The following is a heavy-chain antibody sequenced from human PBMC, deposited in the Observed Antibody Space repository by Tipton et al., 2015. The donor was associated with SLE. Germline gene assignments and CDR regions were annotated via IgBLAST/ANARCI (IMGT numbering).Heavy chain of an antibody. CDR1: SGSISSSY. V-gene: IGHV4-59*01. D-gene: IGHD3-10*01. J-gene: IGHJ3*02. Sequence: TLSLTCTVSSGSISSSYWSWIRQPPGKGLEWIGYIYYSGSTNYNPSLKSRVTISVDTSKNQFSLKLSSVTAADTAVYYCARGEITMVQGVIWDDAFDIWGQGTMVTVSS. CDR3: ARGEITMVQGVIWDDAFDI. CDR2: IYYSGST.